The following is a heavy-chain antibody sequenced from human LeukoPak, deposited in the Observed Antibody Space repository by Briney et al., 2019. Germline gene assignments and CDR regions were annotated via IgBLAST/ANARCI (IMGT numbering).Heavy chain of an antibody. V-gene: IGHV1-46*01. D-gene: IGHD4-11*01. Sequence: ASVKVSCKASGYTFTSYGISWVRQAPGQGLEWMGIINPSAGSTTYAQNFQGRVTMTRDTSTNTVYMELNSLRSDDTAVYYCARQRDSNWFDPWGQGTLVTVSS. CDR2: INPSAGST. CDR1: GYTFTSYG. CDR3: ARQRDSNWFDP. J-gene: IGHJ5*02.